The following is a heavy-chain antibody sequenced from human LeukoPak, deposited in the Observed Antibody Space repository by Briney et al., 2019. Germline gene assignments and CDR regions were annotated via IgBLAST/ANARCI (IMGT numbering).Heavy chain of an antibody. Sequence: GGSLRLSCAASGFTVSSNSMTWVRQAPGKGLECVSIIYGADRTFYIDSVKGRFTISRDTSKNTVYLQMNSLRVEDTAVYYCAREASNPYFDHWGQGALVTVSS. CDR3: AREASNPYFDH. CDR1: GFTVSSNS. CDR2: IYGADRT. J-gene: IGHJ4*02. V-gene: IGHV3-53*01.